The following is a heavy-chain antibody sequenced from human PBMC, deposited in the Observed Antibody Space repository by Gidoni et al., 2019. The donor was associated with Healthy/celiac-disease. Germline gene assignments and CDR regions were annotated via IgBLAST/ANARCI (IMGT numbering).Heavy chain of an antibody. CDR1: GGSFSGYY. CDR2: INHSGST. J-gene: IGHJ4*02. CDR3: ARDCGYSYGCQGETVDY. Sequence: QVQLQQWGAGLLKPSETLSLTCAVYGGSFSGYYWSWIRQPPGKGLEWIGEINHSGSTNYNPSLKSRVTISVDTSKNQFSLKLSSVTAADTAVYYCARDCGYSYGCQGETVDYWGQGTLVTVSS. V-gene: IGHV4-34*01. D-gene: IGHD5-18*01.